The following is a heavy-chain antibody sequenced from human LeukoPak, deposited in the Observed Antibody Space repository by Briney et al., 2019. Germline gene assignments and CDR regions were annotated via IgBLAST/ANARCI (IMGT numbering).Heavy chain of an antibody. Sequence: SETLSLTCSVSGYSISSGYYWGWIRQPPGKGLEWIGRIYTSGSTNYNPSLKSRVTISVDTSKNQFSLKLSSVTAADTAVYYCARDNYDILTGYSGPYYYYMDVWGKGTTVTISS. V-gene: IGHV4-38-2*02. J-gene: IGHJ6*03. D-gene: IGHD3-9*01. CDR3: ARDNYDILTGYSGPYYYYMDV. CDR1: GYSISSGYY. CDR2: IYTSGST.